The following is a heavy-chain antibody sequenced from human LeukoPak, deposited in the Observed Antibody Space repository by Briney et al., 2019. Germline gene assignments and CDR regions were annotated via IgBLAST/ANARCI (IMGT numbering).Heavy chain of an antibody. CDR2: IYYSGST. V-gene: IGHV4-4*02. CDR3: ARDSGERGSGSYLIAY. CDR1: GLTFSSSAM. J-gene: IGHJ4*02. D-gene: IGHD3-10*01. Sequence: GTLRLSCAASGLTFSSSAMSWVRQAPGKGLECIGNIYYSGSTYYNPSLKSRVTISVDTSKNQFSLKLSSVTAADTAVYYCARDSGERGSGSYLIAYWGQGTLVTVSS.